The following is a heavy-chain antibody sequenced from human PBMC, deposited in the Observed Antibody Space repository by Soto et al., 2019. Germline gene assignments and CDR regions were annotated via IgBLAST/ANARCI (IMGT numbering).Heavy chain of an antibody. J-gene: IGHJ5*02. V-gene: IGHV4-4*02. CDR2: VHNSGST. CDR1: GGSISTSNW. Sequence: PSETLSLTCAVSGGSISTSNWWSWIRQPPGKGLEWIGYVHNSGSTNYNPSLKSRVTTAVDTSKNQFSLRLSSVTAADTAVYYCARGKGVYCSGGSCYSRWFDPWGQGTLVTVSS. CDR3: ARGKGVYCSGGSCYSRWFDP. D-gene: IGHD2-15*01.